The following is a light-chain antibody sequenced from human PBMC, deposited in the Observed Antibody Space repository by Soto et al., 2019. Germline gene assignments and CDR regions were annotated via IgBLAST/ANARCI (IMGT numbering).Light chain of an antibody. CDR2: EVN. CDR3: SSSAGSSNV. CDR1: SSDVGGYNY. Sequence: ALTQPPSASGSPGQSVAISCTGTSSDVGGYNYVSWYQQHPGKAPKLMIYEVNKRPSGVPDRFSGSKSGNTASLTVSGLPAEHEVASFCSSSAGSSNVFGPGTKVTV. J-gene: IGLJ1*01. V-gene: IGLV2-8*01.